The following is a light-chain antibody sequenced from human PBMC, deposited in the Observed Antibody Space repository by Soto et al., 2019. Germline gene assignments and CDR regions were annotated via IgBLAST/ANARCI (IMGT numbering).Light chain of an antibody. CDR1: QSVSSN. J-gene: IGKJ4*01. Sequence: EKVMTQSPATLSVSPGERATLSCRASQSVSSNLAWYQQKPGQAPRLLIYGASTGATGIPARFSGSGSGTEFTLTISSLQSEDCAIYYCQQYHTWPITFGGGTKVDIK. CDR2: GAS. V-gene: IGKV3-15*01. CDR3: QQYHTWPIT.